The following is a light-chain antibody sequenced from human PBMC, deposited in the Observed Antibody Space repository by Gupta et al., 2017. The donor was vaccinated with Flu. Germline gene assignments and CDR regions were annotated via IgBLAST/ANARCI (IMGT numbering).Light chain of an antibody. J-gene: IGKJ1*01. CDR2: GAS. CDR1: QSVGSSY. Sequence: DIVLTQSPGTLSLSPGERATLSCRASQSVGSSYLAWYQQKPGQAPRLLIYGASSRATGIPDRFSGSGSGTDFTLTISRLDPEDFAVYYCQHYAGSPWTFGQGTKVEIK. CDR3: QHYAGSPWT. V-gene: IGKV3-20*01.